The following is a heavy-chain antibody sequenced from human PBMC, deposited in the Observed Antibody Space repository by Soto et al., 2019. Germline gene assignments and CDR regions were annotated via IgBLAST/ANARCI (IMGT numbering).Heavy chain of an antibody. CDR2: IIPIAAIA. V-gene: IGHV1-69*02. J-gene: IGHJ5*02. Sequence: QVQLVQSGAEVKKPGSSVKVSCKASGGTFSRYTINWVRQAPGQGLEWMGRIIPIAAIANYTQKFQGRVTITVDKSSTTAYTELSSLRSDATAVYYCARGSTIVRGAPSWFDPWGQGTLVTVSS. D-gene: IGHD3-10*01. CDR3: ARGSTIVRGAPSWFDP. CDR1: GGTFSRYT.